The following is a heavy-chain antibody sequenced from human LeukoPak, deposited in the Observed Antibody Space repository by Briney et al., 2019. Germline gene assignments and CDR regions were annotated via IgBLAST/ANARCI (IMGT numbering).Heavy chain of an antibody. J-gene: IGHJ4*02. CDR2: ISSSSSYI. Sequence: GGSLRLSCAASGFTFSSYSMNWVRQAPGKGLEWVSSISSSSSYIYYADSVRGRFTISRDNAKNSLYLQMNSLRAEDTAVYYCARGIAMANLLYYFDYWDQGTLVTVSS. V-gene: IGHV3-21*01. D-gene: IGHD6-13*01. CDR3: ARGIAMANLLYYFDY. CDR1: GFTFSSYS.